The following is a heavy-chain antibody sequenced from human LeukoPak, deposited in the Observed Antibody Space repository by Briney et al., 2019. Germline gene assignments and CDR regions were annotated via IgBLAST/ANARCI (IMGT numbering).Heavy chain of an antibody. CDR2: IYYTGRT. Sequence: SETLSLTCTVSGGSISSSSHSWGWVRQPPGKGMEWTGCIYYTGRTYYNPPLKSRVTISVDTSKNQFSLKLSSVTAADTAVYYCAQSLGSSNWIGNWFDPWGQGTLVTVSS. V-gene: IGHV4-39*01. D-gene: IGHD6-13*01. CDR3: AQSLGSSNWIGNWFDP. J-gene: IGHJ5*02. CDR1: GGSISSSSHS.